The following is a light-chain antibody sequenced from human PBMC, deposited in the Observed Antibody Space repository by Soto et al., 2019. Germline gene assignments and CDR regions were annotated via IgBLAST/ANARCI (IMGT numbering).Light chain of an antibody. CDR3: QQYGSSSEIT. J-gene: IGKJ5*01. V-gene: IGKV3-20*01. Sequence: EIVLTQSPGTLSLSPGERATLSCRASQSVSSSYLAWYQQKPGQAPRLLIYGASSGATGIPDRFSGSGSGTDFTLTISGLEPEDSAVYYCQQYGSSSEITFGQGTRLEIK. CDR1: QSVSSSY. CDR2: GAS.